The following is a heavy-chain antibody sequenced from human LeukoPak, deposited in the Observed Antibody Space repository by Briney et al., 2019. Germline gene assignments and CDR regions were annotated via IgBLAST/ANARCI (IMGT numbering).Heavy chain of an antibody. D-gene: IGHD3-22*01. CDR1: GYTFTSYG. CDR3: ANTPKYYYDSSGYYVEYFQH. CDR2: ISAYNGNT. V-gene: IGHV1-18*01. J-gene: IGHJ1*01. Sequence: ASVKVSCKASGYTFTSYGISWVRQAPGQGLEWMGWISAYNGNTNYAQKLQGRVTMTTDTSTSTAYMELRSLRSDDTAVYYCANTPKYYYDSSGYYVEYFQHWGQGTLVTVSS.